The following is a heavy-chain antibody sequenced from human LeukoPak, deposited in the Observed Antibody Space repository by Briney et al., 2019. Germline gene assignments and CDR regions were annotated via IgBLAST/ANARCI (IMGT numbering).Heavy chain of an antibody. Sequence: ASVKVSCKASGYTFTGYYMHWVRQAPGQGLEWMGWINPNSGGTNYAQKLQGRVTMTTDTTTSTAYMELRSLRSDDTAVYYCARDRCGGDCYSYNAFDIWGQGTMVTVSS. J-gene: IGHJ3*02. CDR2: INPNSGGT. CDR3: ARDRCGGDCYSYNAFDI. V-gene: IGHV1-2*02. CDR1: GYTFTGYY. D-gene: IGHD2-21*01.